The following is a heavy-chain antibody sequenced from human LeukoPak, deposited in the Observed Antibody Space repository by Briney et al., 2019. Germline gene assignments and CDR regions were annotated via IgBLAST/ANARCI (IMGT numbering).Heavy chain of an antibody. V-gene: IGHV3-7*01. Sequence: PGGSLRLSCAASGFTFSNYWMSWVRQAPGKGLEWVANIKDDGSGKYYVDSVKGRFTISRDNAKNSLYLQMNSLRAEDTAVYYCAKFTGYDILTGYYIDAFDIWGQGTMVTVSS. D-gene: IGHD3-9*01. J-gene: IGHJ3*02. CDR1: GFTFSNYW. CDR3: AKFTGYDILTGYYIDAFDI. CDR2: IKDDGSGK.